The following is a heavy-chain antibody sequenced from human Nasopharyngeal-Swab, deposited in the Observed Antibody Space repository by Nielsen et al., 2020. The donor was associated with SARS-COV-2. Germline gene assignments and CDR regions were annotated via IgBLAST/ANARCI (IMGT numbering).Heavy chain of an antibody. CDR3: VKVCYESYLYYFDY. J-gene: IGHJ4*02. D-gene: IGHD1-26*01. CDR1: GFTFINYA. CDR2: IYSNDTGT. Sequence: GESLKISCAASGFTFINYAMAWVRQAPGKGLEWVSIIYSNDTGTYYADSLKGRFTISRDDSENTLFLQMNSLRAEDTAVYYCVKVCYESYLYYFDYWGQGSLVTVSP. V-gene: IGHV3-23*03.